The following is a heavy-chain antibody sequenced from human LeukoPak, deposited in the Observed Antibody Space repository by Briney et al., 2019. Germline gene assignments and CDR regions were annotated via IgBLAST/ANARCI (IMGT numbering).Heavy chain of an antibody. J-gene: IGHJ3*02. CDR1: GYTFSSYG. CDR2: ISAYNGNT. CDR3: ARDRGIPIFGVVTVGAFDI. D-gene: IGHD3-3*01. V-gene: IGHV1-18*01. Sequence: GASVKVSCKASGYTFSSYGISWVRQAPGQGLEWMGWISAYNGNTNYAQKLQGRVTMTTDTSTSIAYMDLRSLRSDDTAVYYCARDRGIPIFGVVTVGAFDIWGQGTMVTVSS.